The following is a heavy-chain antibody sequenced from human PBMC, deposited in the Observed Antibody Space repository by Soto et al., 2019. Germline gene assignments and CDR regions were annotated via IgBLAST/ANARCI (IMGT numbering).Heavy chain of an antibody. D-gene: IGHD6-19*01. CDR1: GGSVRGYY. Sequence: SETLSLTCAVYGGSVRGYYWSWIRQPPGKGLEWIGSIYYSGSTYYNPSLKSRVTISVDTSKNQFSLKLSSVTAADTAVYYCASIFDLAVAGRHFDYWGQGTLVTVSS. V-gene: IGHV4-34*01. J-gene: IGHJ4*02. CDR2: IYYSGST. CDR3: ASIFDLAVAGRHFDY.